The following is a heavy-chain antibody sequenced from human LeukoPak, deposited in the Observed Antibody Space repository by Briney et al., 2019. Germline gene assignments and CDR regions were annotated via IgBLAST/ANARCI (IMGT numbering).Heavy chain of an antibody. Sequence: PSETLSLTCAVYGGSLSGAYWSWIRQPPGQGLEWIGEINHSGSANYNPSLKSRVTLSIDKSKNQFSLNLNSVTAADTAVYYCARARRDSGYYKVDYWGQGTLVTVSS. CDR1: GGSLSGAY. V-gene: IGHV4-34*01. D-gene: IGHD3-3*01. CDR3: ARARRDSGYYKVDY. J-gene: IGHJ4*02. CDR2: INHSGSA.